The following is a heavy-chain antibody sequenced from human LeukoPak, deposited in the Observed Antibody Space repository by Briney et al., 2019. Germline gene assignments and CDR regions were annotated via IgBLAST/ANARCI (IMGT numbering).Heavy chain of an antibody. CDR2: FNSDGRSA. V-gene: IGHV3-74*01. Sequence: GGSLRLSCAASGFTFSTYWMHWVRQAPGKGLVWVSRFNSDGRSAYYADSVKGLFTISRDNAKNTLYLQMNSLRAEDTAVYYCARGRYYLDSWGQGTLVTVSS. D-gene: IGHD4-17*01. J-gene: IGHJ4*02. CDR3: ARGRYYLDS. CDR1: GFTFSTYW.